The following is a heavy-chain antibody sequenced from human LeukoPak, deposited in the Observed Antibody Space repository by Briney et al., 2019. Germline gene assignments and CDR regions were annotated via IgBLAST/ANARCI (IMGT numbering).Heavy chain of an antibody. CDR1: GGSFSGYY. CDR3: ARVYYYDSSGHPPDH. J-gene: IGHJ4*02. CDR2: INHSGST. V-gene: IGHV4-34*01. Sequence: SETLSLTCAVYGGSFSGYYWSWIRQPPGKGLEWIGEINHSGSTNYNPSLKSRVTISVDTSKNQFSLKLSSVTAADTAVYYCARVYYYDSSGHPPDHWGQGTLVTVSS. D-gene: IGHD3-22*01.